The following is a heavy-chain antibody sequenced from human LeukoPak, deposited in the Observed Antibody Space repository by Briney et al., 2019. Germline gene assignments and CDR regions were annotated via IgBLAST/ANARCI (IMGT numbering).Heavy chain of an antibody. D-gene: IGHD6-13*01. CDR1: GGSISRNNFY. V-gene: IGHV4-39*01. CDR3: ARGHGSSWYGP. J-gene: IGHJ5*02. Sequence: NPSETLSLTCTVSGGSISRNNFYWGWIRQPPGKGLEWIGNIYYNGSTYYNPSLKSRVIISLDMSKKQFSLQLNSVTAADTAVYYCARGHGSSWYGPWGQGTLVTVSS. CDR2: IYYNGST.